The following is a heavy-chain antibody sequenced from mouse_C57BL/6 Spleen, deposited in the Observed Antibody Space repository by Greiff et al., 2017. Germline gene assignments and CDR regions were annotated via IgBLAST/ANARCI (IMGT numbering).Heavy chain of an antibody. CDR1: GFSLTSYG. CDR2: IWSGGST. J-gene: IGHJ3*01. CDR3: ARNKYYDYDGLAY. D-gene: IGHD2-4*01. V-gene: IGHV2-2*01. Sequence: VQLQQSGPGLVQPSQSLSITCTVSGFSLTSYGVHWVRQSPGKGLEWLGVIWSGGSTDYNAAFISRLSISKDNSKSQVFFKMNSLQADDTAIYYCARNKYYDYDGLAYWGQGTLVTVSA.